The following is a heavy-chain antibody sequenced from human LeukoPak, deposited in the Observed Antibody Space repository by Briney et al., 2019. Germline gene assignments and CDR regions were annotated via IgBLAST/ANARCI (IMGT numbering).Heavy chain of an antibody. CDR1: GYSFTSYW. CDR3: ARXXXYFDY. V-gene: IGHV5-51*01. CDR2: IYPGDSDT. J-gene: IGHJ4*02. Sequence: GESLKISCKCSGYSFTSYWIGWVRQMSGKGLDWMGIIYPGDSDTRYSPSFQAQVTISADKSISTAYLQWSSLKASDTAMYYCARXXXYFDYWGQGTLVPVSS.